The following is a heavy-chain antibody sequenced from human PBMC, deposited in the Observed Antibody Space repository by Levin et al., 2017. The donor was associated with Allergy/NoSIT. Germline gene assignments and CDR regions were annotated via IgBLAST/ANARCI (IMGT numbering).Heavy chain of an antibody. Sequence: ASVKVSCKASGYTFTSYGISWVRQAPGQGLEWMGWISAYNGNTNYAQKLQGRVTMTTDTSTSTAYMELRSLRSDDTAVYYCARDRGLRYYDSSGYYSPGGNYWYFDLWGRGTLVTVSS. CDR2: ISAYNGNT. D-gene: IGHD3-22*01. CDR1: GYTFTSYG. CDR3: ARDRGLRYYDSSGYYSPGGNYWYFDL. J-gene: IGHJ2*01. V-gene: IGHV1-18*01.